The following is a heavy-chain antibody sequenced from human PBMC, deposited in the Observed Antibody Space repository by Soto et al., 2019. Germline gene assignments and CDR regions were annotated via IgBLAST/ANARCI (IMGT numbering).Heavy chain of an antibody. D-gene: IGHD3-22*01. CDR3: ARGDGDRYDGNGYLGRH. V-gene: IGHV3-74*01. CDR1: GFTFSSYW. Sequence: EVQLVESGGGLVQPGESLTLSCAASGFTFSSYWMRWSAKLQGRAWCGSHVKSDGSGTYYADSVKGRLTISRDNAKNTLYLQMNSLRVEDTAVYFCARGDGDRYDGNGYLGRHWGQGTLVTVSS. CDR2: KSDGSGT. J-gene: IGHJ4*02.